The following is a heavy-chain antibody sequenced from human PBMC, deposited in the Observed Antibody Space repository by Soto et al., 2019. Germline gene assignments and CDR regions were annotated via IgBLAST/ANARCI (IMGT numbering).Heavy chain of an antibody. CDR3: AKNETTRPWFDP. CDR2: IYYIGTT. J-gene: IGHJ5*02. Sequence: SETLSLTCTVSGGSIRNGDYYWSWICQLPGKGLEWIGNIYYIGTTSYNPSLKSRVIISIDTSKNQFSLELTSVLAADTAVYYCAKNETTRPWFDPWGQGTLVTVSS. V-gene: IGHV4-31*03. D-gene: IGHD1-1*01. CDR1: GGSIRNGDYY.